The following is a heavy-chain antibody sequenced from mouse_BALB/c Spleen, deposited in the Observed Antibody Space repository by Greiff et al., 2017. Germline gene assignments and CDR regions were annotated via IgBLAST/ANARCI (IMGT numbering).Heavy chain of an antibody. CDR2: ISNGGGST. J-gene: IGHJ4*01. V-gene: IGHV5-12-2*01. CDR3: ARQGTGTGAMDY. CDR1: GFTFSSYT. D-gene: IGHD4-1*01. Sequence: EVQRVESGGGLVQPGGSLKLSCAASGFTFSSYTMSWVRQTPEKRLEWVAYISNGGGSTYYPDTVKGRFTISRDNAKNTLYLQMSSLKSEDTAMYYCARQGTGTGAMDYWGQGTSVTVSS.